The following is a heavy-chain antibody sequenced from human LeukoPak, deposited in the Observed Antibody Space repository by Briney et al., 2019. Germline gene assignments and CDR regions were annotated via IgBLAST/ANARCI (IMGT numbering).Heavy chain of an antibody. D-gene: IGHD3-22*01. CDR2: IIPIFGTA. J-gene: IGHJ4*02. CDR3: ARDQNPDTTYYYDSSGYLQAPSFDY. CDR1: GGTFSSYA. Sequence: SVKVSCKASGGTFSSYAISWMRQAPGQGLEWMGGIIPIFGTANYAQKFQGRVTITADESTSTAYMELSSLRSEDTAVYYCARDQNPDTTYYYDSSGYLQAPSFDYWGQGTLVTVSS. V-gene: IGHV1-69*13.